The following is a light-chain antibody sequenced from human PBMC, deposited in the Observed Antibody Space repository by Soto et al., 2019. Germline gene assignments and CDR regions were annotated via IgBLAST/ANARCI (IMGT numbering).Light chain of an antibody. CDR2: SNN. CDR1: SSNIGSHT. J-gene: IGLJ2*01. CDR3: AAWHDSLNGPV. Sequence: QSVLTQAPSASGTPGQRVTISCSGGSSNIGSHTVNWYQHLPGTAPKLLIYSNNQRPSGVPDRFSGSVSGTSASLAISGLQSEDEADYYCAAWHDSLNGPVFGGGTKVTVL. V-gene: IGLV1-44*01.